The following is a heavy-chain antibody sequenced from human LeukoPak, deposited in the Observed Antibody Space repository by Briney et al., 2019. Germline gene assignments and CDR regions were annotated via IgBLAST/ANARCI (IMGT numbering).Heavy chain of an antibody. D-gene: IGHD3-22*01. CDR1: GFTFSSYA. J-gene: IGHJ4*02. CDR2: ISGSGGST. Sequence: GGSLRLSCAASGFTFSSYAMSWVRQAPGKGLEWVSAISGSGGSTYYADSVKGRFTISRDNSKNTLYLQMNSLRAEDTAVYYCAKRLNGYYDSSGYYPSDYWGQGTLVTVSS. V-gene: IGHV3-23*01. CDR3: AKRLNGYYDSSGYYPSDY.